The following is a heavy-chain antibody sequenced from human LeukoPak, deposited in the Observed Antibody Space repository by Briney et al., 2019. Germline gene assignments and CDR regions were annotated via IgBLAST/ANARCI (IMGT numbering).Heavy chain of an antibody. CDR3: TREKVAGPKYYYYGMDV. J-gene: IGHJ6*02. D-gene: IGHD6-19*01. CDR1: GFTFGDYA. V-gene: IGHV3-49*04. Sequence: GGSLRLSCTASGFTFGDYAMSWVRQAPGKGLEWVGFIRSKAYGGTTEYAASVKGRFTISRDDSKSIAYLQMNSLKTEDTAVYYCTREKVAGPKYYYYGMDVWGRGTTVTVSS. CDR2: IRSKAYGGTT.